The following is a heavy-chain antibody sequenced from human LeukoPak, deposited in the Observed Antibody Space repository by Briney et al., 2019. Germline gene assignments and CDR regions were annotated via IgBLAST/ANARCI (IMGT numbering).Heavy chain of an antibody. Sequence: GGSLRLSCAASGFTLSNAWMSWVRQAPGKGLEWVGRIKSKTDGGTTDYAAPVKGRFTISRDDSKNTLYLQMNSLKTEDTAVYYCTTAGWELYYFDYWGQGTLVTVSS. V-gene: IGHV3-15*01. CDR2: IKSKTDGGTT. J-gene: IGHJ4*02. CDR3: TTAGWELYYFDY. CDR1: GFTLSNAW. D-gene: IGHD1-26*01.